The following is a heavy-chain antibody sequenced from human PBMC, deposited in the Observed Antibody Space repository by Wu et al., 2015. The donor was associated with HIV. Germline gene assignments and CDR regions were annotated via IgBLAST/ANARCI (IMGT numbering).Heavy chain of an antibody. CDR3: ARGHTFSGPTYYYGMDV. Sequence: QVQLVQSGAEVKKPGASVKVSCKASGYTFNDFYIYWVRQAPGQGLEWVGWINPKSGNRQYAQVFQGRVTLTRDTSISTAYMELSRLRSEDTAVYYCARGHTFSGPTYYYGMDVWGQGTTVTVSS. D-gene: IGHD3-16*01. CDR2: INPKSGNR. CDR1: GYTFNDFY. V-gene: IGHV1-2*02. J-gene: IGHJ6*02.